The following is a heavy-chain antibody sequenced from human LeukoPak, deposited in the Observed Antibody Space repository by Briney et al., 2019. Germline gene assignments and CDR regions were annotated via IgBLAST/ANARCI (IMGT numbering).Heavy chain of an antibody. J-gene: IGHJ4*02. Sequence: GGSLRLSCAASGFTFGDYWMSWVRQTPGKGLEWVANIRQDGSEKYYVDSVKGRFTISRDNAKSSLSLQMNSLRAEDTAVYYCARRGGYFDFWGQGSLVTVSS. CDR1: GFTFGDYW. V-gene: IGHV3-7*04. CDR3: ARRGGYFDF. CDR2: IRQDGSEK. D-gene: IGHD3-16*01.